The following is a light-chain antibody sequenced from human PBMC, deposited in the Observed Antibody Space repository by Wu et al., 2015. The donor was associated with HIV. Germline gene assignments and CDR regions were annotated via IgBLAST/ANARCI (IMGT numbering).Light chain of an antibody. CDR2: EAT. Sequence: QSPSSLSASVGEXSYHYLPGKSKCCTTFLNWYQQVPGRVPKLLISEATKLQRGLPSRFSGKQLGTEFTLTINNLQREDFATYYCQQSFNVPRAFGQGTKVELK. J-gene: IGKJ1*01. CDR1: KCCTTF. CDR3: QQSFNVPRA. V-gene: IGKV1-39*01.